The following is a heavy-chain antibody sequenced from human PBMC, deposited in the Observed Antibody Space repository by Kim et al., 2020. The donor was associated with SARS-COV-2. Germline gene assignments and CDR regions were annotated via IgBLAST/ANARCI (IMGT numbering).Heavy chain of an antibody. CDR2: NNGANGNT. CDR3: ARLGYTGHESGWVDT. D-gene: IGHD1-26*01. Sequence: ASVKVSCTASGYAFSHYTVHLVRQAPGQRLEWMGWNNGANGNTKLSQKFQDRVSLARDNPAGTAYLEVSSLRYEDTAVYYCARLGYTGHESGWVDTGGQGPLLTVSS. V-gene: IGHV1-3*01. CDR1: GYAFSHYT. J-gene: IGHJ5*02.